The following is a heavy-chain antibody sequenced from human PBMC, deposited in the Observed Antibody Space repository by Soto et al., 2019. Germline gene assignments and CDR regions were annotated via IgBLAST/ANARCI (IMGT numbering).Heavy chain of an antibody. CDR2: IIPIFGTA. J-gene: IGHJ6*02. D-gene: IGHD3-22*01. Sequence: SVKVSCKASGGTFSSYAISWVRQAPGQGLEWMGGIIPIFGTANYAQKFQGRVTITADESTSTAYMGLSSLRSEDTAVYYCARDSLYYYDSSGPYYYYGMDVWGQGTTVTAP. CDR1: GGTFSSYA. CDR3: ARDSLYYYDSSGPYYYYGMDV. V-gene: IGHV1-69*13.